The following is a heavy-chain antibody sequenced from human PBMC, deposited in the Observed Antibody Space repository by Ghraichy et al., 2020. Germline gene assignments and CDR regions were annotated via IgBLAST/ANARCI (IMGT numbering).Heavy chain of an antibody. D-gene: IGHD3-10*01. CDR2: ISGSGGST. Sequence: GDSLNISCAASGFTFSSYAMSWVRQAPGKGLEWVSAISGSGGSTYYADSVKGRFTISRDNSKNTLYLQMNSLRAEDTAVYYCAKDGQRLLGSYWYFDLWGRGTLVTVSS. J-gene: IGHJ2*01. V-gene: IGHV3-23*01. CDR3: AKDGQRLLGSYWYFDL. CDR1: GFTFSSYA.